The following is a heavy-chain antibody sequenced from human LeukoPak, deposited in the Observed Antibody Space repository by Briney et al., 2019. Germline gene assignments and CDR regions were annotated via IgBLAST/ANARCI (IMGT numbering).Heavy chain of an antibody. CDR3: TTRQN. CDR2: IKSKTHGETT. CDR1: GFTFSIFW. V-gene: IGHV3-15*07. J-gene: IGHJ4*02. Sequence: GGSLRLSCAASGFTFSIFWMNWVRQAPGKGLEWVGRIKSKTHGETTDYAAPVKGRFTISRDDSYNTVSLQMNSLNTEDAGVYFCTTRQNWGQGTLVTVSS.